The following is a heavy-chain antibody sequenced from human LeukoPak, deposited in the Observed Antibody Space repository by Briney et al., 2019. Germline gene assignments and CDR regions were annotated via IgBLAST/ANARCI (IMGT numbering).Heavy chain of an antibody. CDR3: ARDEGIAVAGTTLFDY. J-gene: IGHJ4*02. D-gene: IGHD6-19*01. CDR1: GFTFSSYS. Sequence: GGSLRLSCAASGFTFSSYSMNWVRQAPGKGLEWVSSISSSSYIYYADSVKGRFTISRDNAKNSLYLQMNSLRAEDTAVYYCARDEGIAVAGTTLFDYWGQGTLVTVSS. V-gene: IGHV3-21*01. CDR2: ISSSSYI.